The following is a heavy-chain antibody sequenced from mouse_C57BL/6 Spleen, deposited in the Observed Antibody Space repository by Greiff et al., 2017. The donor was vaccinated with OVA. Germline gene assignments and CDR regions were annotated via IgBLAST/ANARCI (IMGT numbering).Heavy chain of an antibody. CDR1: GYTFTSYW. V-gene: IGHV1-52*01. Sequence: VQLQQPGAELVRPGSSVKLSCKASGYTFTSYWMHWVKQRPIQGLEWIGNIDPSDSETHYNQKFKDKATLTVDKSSSTAYMQLSSLTSEDSAVYYCARDGVDYAMDYWGQGTSVTVSS. CDR2: IDPSDSET. CDR3: ARDGVDYAMDY. D-gene: IGHD1-1*02. J-gene: IGHJ4*01.